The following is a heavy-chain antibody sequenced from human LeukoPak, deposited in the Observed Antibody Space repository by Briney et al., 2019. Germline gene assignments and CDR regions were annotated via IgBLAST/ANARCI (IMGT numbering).Heavy chain of an antibody. V-gene: IGHV3-23*01. CDR3: AKGTYYEDISGFKGVFDS. J-gene: IGHJ4*02. Sequence: PGGSLTLSCVVSGVSLSSYPLSWVRQAPGKGLEWVSVISVSGVNTYYTDSVRGRFTIAPDKSKNTLYMQMNSPEAEDTEVYFCAKGTYYEDISGFKGVFDSCGQGTLVTVSS. CDR1: GVSLSSYP. CDR2: ISVSGVNT. D-gene: IGHD3-16*01.